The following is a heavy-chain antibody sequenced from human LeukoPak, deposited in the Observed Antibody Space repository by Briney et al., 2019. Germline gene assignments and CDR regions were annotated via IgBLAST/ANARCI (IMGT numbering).Heavy chain of an antibody. D-gene: IGHD3-10*01. CDR1: GFTFSDYY. Sequence: GGSLRLSCAASGFTFSDYYMSWIRQAPGKGLGWVSYISSSGSTIYYADSVKGRFTISRDNAKNSLYPQMNSLRAEDTAVYYCARRLPTMVRGVIINPFDYWGQGTLVTVSS. CDR3: ARRLPTMVRGVIINPFDY. J-gene: IGHJ4*02. CDR2: ISSSGSTI. V-gene: IGHV3-11*01.